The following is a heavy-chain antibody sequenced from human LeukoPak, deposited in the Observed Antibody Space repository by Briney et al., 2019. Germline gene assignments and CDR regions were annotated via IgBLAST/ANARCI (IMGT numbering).Heavy chain of an antibody. D-gene: IGHD5-18*01. CDR2: ISSSGNTI. V-gene: IGHV3-48*04. CDR1: GFTFSSCS. CDR3: ARLRGYSYGYGDY. Sequence: GGSLRLSCAASGFTFSSCSMNWVRQAPGKGLEWGSYISSSGNTIDYADSVKGRFTISRDNAKNSLYLQMVSLRAEDTAVYYCARLRGYSYGYGDYWGQGTLVTVSS. J-gene: IGHJ4*02.